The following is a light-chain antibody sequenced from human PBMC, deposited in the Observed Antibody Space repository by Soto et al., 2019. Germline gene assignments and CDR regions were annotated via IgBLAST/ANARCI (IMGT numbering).Light chain of an antibody. V-gene: IGLV3-1*01. CDR2: QDS. Sequence: SYELTQPPSVSVSPGQTASITCSGDKLGDKYACWYQQKPGQSPVLVIYQDSKRPSGIPERFSGSNSGNTATLTISRTQAMDEADYYCQAWDSSTAHVVFGGGTKVTVL. CDR1: KLGDKY. J-gene: IGLJ2*01. CDR3: QAWDSSTAHVV.